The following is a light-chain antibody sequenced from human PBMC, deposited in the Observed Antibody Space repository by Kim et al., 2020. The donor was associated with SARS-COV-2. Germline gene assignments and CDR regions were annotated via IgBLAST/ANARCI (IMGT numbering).Light chain of an antibody. CDR3: LSYTTSGASL. J-gene: IGLJ2*01. V-gene: IGLV2-14*03. Sequence: QSALTQPASVSGSPGQSITISCTGTSSDVGGYDYVYWYQQHSGKAPKLLIYDVTGRPSGVSNRFSGSKSGNTASLTISGLEAEDEADYYCLSYTTSGASLFGGGTQLTVL. CDR1: SSDVGGYDY. CDR2: DVT.